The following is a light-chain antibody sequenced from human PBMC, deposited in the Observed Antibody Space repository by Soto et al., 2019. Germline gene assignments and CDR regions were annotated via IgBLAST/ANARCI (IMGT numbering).Light chain of an antibody. J-gene: IGLJ3*02. V-gene: IGLV2-14*01. CDR1: SSDIGSNNY. Sequence: QAVVTQPASVSGSPGQSITISCTGTSSDIGSNNYVSWFQQRPGKAPTLIIYEVSNRPSGVSNHFSGSKSGNTASLTISGLLPEDEAEYYCSSYTTTTRLFGGGTQLTVL. CDR2: EVS. CDR3: SSYTTTTRL.